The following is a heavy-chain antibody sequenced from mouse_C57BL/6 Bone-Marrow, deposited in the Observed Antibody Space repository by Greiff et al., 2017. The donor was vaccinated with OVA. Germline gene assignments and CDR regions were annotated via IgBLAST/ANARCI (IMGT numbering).Heavy chain of an antibody. CDR2: IHPNSGST. D-gene: IGHD1-1*01. CDR1: GYTFTSYW. Sequence: QVQLKQPGAELVKPGASVKLSCKASGYTFTSYWMHWVKQRPGQGLEWIGMIHPNSGSTNYNEKFKSKATLTVDKSSSTAYMQLSSLTSEDSAVYYCGYGSSYGGFAYWGQGTLVTVSA. CDR3: GYGSSYGGFAY. J-gene: IGHJ3*01. V-gene: IGHV1-64*01.